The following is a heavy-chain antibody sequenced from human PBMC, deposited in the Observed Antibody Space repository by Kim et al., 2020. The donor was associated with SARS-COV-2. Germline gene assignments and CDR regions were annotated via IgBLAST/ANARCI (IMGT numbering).Heavy chain of an antibody. D-gene: IGHD2-2*01. Sequence: IYAQKFQGRVTMTEDTSTDTAYMELSSLRSEDTAVYYCATEGVVPAAMGYWGQGTLVTVSS. J-gene: IGHJ4*02. CDR3: ATEGVVPAAMGY. V-gene: IGHV1-24*01.